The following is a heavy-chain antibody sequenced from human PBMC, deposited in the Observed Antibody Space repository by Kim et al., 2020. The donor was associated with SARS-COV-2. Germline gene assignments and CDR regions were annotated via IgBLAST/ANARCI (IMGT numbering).Heavy chain of an antibody. CDR1: GFTVSSNY. Sequence: GGSLRLSCAASGFTVSSNYMSWVRQAPGKGLEWVSVIYSGGSTYYADSVKGRFTISRDNSKNTLYLQMNSLRAEDTAVYYCAREGPAHGSGRTHYYYYGMEVWGQGTTVTVSS. J-gene: IGHJ6*02. D-gene: IGHD3-10*01. V-gene: IGHV3-53*01. CDR3: AREGPAHGSGRTHYYYYGMEV. CDR2: IYSGGST.